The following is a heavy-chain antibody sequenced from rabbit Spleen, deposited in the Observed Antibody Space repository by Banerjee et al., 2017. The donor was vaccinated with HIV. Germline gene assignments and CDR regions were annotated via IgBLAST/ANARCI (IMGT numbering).Heavy chain of an antibody. CDR2: VATGSSSST. CDR1: GFDFSSKYY. V-gene: IGHV1S40*01. Sequence: QSLEESGGELVKPGASLTLTCKASGFDFSSKYYMCWVRQAPGKGLEWIGCVATGSSSSTYYASWAKGRFTISKTSSTTVTLQMTSLTAADTATYFCARRYTYGSGGYYFNLWGQGTLVTVS. J-gene: IGHJ4*01. D-gene: IGHD6-1*01. CDR3: ARRYTYGSGGYYFNL.